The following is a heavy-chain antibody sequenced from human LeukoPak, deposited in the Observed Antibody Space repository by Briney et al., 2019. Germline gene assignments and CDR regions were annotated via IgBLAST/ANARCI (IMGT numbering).Heavy chain of an antibody. J-gene: IGHJ4*02. CDR2: IYYSGST. V-gene: IGHV4-39*01. Sequence: SETLSLTCTVSGGSISSSSYYWGWIRQPPGKGLEWIGSIYYSGSTYYNPSLKSRATISVDTSKNQFSLKLSSVTAADTAVYYCARRHDSSGYPFDYWGQGTLVTVSS. D-gene: IGHD3-22*01. CDR3: ARRHDSSGYPFDY. CDR1: GGSISSSSYY.